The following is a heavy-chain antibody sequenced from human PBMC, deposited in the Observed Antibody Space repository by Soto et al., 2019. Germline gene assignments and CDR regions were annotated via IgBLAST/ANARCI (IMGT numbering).Heavy chain of an antibody. CDR1: GFTFSSYT. CDR2: ISGSSETI. J-gene: IGHJ4*02. V-gene: IGHV3-48*02. Sequence: VQLVESGGGVVQPGRSLRLSCAASGFTFSSYTMTWVRQAPGKGLEWVSYISGSSETIYYADSVKGRFTISRDNAKNSLYLQMNSLRDEETAVYYCATGYCRSDNCHFTHWGQGTLVTVSS. D-gene: IGHD2-2*03. CDR3: ATGYCRSDNCHFTH.